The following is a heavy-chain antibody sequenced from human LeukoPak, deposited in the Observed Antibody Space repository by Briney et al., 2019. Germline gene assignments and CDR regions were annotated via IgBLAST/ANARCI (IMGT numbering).Heavy chain of an antibody. CDR2: FDPEDGET. D-gene: IGHD1-26*01. CDR1: GGTFSSYA. V-gene: IGHV1-24*01. Sequence: ASVKVSCKASGGTFSSYAISWVRQAPGKGLEWMGGFDPEDGETIYAQKFQGRVTMTEDTSTDTAYMELSSLRSEDTAVYYCATDLVGATLLDYWGQGTLVTVSS. CDR3: ATDLVGATLLDY. J-gene: IGHJ4*02.